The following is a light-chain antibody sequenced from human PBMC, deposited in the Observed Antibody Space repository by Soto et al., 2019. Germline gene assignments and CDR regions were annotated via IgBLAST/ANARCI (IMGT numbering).Light chain of an antibody. CDR3: SSYTSSSTLV. Sequence: QSVLTQPASVSGSPGQSITISCTGTSSDVGGYNYVSWYQQHPGKAPKLMIYEVSNRPSGVSNRFSGSKSGNTASLTISGLQAEDEAGYYCSSYTSSSTLVFGTGTKVTVL. J-gene: IGLJ1*01. CDR1: SSDVGGYNY. V-gene: IGLV2-14*01. CDR2: EVS.